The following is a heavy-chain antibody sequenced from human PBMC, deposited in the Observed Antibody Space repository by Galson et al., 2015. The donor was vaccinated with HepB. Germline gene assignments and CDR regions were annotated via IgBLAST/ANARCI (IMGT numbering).Heavy chain of an antibody. Sequence: SLRLSCAASGFTVSSNYMSWVRQAPGKGLEWVSVIYSGGSTYYADSVKGRFTISRDNSKNTLYLQMNSLRAEDTAVDYCAREGRDSSGYYKGPYYYYGQDVWGQGTTVTVSS. CDR3: AREGRDSSGYYKGPYYYYGQDV. J-gene: IGHJ6*02. CDR1: GFTVSSNY. CDR2: IYSGGST. D-gene: IGHD3-22*01. V-gene: IGHV3-53*01.